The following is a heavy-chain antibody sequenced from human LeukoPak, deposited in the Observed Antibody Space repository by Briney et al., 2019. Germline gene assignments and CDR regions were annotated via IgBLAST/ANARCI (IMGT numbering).Heavy chain of an antibody. CDR1: GGSISSHF. CDR3: ARDRAPVTMIRGAPGGFDP. V-gene: IGHV4-59*11. J-gene: IGHJ5*02. D-gene: IGHD3-10*01. Sequence: SETLSLTCTVSGGSISSHFWSWIRQPPRKGLEWIGYMFYSGSTNYNPSLKSRVTISVDASKNQFSLKLTSVSAADTAVYYCARDRAPVTMIRGAPGGFDPWGQGTLVTVSS. CDR2: MFYSGST.